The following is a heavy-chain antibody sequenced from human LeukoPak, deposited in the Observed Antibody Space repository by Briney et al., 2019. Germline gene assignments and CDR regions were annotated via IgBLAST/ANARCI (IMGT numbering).Heavy chain of an antibody. CDR3: ARHYYGSGSFGY. D-gene: IGHD3-10*01. Sequence: PSETLSLTCTVSGSSINVYYWSWIRQSPGKGLDWIAYISYSGSTNYNPSLKSRVAISVDTSKNQFSLKLSSVPAADTAVYYCARHYYGSGSFGYWGQGTLVTVSS. CDR2: ISYSGST. J-gene: IGHJ4*02. CDR1: GSSINVYY. V-gene: IGHV4-59*01.